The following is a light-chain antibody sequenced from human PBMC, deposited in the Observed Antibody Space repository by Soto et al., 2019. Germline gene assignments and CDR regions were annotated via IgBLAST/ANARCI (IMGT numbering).Light chain of an antibody. CDR2: GAS. Sequence: EIVMTQSPATLSVSPGERATLSCRAGQNIHTNLAWYQQKPGQAPRLLFYGASTGATGLPARFSGSGSGTEFTLTISSLQSEDFAVYYCQQYNKWPPITFGQGTRLEIK. CDR3: QQYNKWPPIT. J-gene: IGKJ5*01. V-gene: IGKV3-15*01. CDR1: QNIHTN.